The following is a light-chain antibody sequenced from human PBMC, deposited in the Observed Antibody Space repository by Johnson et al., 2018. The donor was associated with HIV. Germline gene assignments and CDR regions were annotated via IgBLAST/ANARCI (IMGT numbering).Light chain of an antibody. J-gene: IGLJ1*01. V-gene: IGLV1-51*01. CDR3: GTWDSSLSAYV. CDR1: SSNIGNNY. Sequence: QSVLTQPPSVSAAPGQKVTISCSGSSSNIGNNYVSWYQQLPGTAPKLLIYDNNKRPSGIPDRFSGSKSGTSATLGITGLQTGDEADYYSGTWDSSLSAYVFGTGTKVTSL. CDR2: DNN.